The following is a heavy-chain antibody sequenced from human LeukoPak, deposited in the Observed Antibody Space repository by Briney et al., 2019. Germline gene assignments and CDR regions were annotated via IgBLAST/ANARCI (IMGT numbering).Heavy chain of an antibody. D-gene: IGHD3-10*01. V-gene: IGHV4-31*03. CDR2: IYYSGST. Sequence: SQILSLTCTVSGGSISSGGYYWSWIRQHPGKGLEWIGYIYYSGSTYYNPSLKSRVTISVDTSKNQFSLKLSSVTAADTAVYYCARGGAYYYGSGSYSDYYYYMDVWGKGTTVTVSS. CDR3: ARGGAYYYGSGSYSDYYYYMDV. J-gene: IGHJ6*03. CDR1: GGSISSGGYY.